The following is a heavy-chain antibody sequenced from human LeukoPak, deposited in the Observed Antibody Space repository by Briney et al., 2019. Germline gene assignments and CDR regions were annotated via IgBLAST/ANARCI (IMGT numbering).Heavy chain of an antibody. CDR2: IYYSGST. CDR3: ARHLAVGATYSFDY. V-gene: IGHV4-39*01. D-gene: IGHD1-26*01. J-gene: IGHJ4*02. CDR1: GGSISSSSYY. Sequence: SETLSLTCTVSGGSISSSSYYWGWIRQPPGKGLEWIGSIYYSGSTYYNPSLKSRVTISVDTSKDQFSPKLSSVTAADTAVYYCARHLAVGATYSFDYWGQGTLVTVSS.